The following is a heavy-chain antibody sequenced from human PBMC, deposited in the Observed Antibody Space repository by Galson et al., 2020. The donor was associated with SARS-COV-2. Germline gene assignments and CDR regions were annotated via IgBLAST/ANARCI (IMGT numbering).Heavy chain of an antibody. J-gene: IGHJ4*02. V-gene: IGHV3-7*01. D-gene: IGHD6-13*01. Sequence: GESLKISCAASGFTFSNSWMTWVRQAPGKGLEWVANIKQDGSETYYVDSVIGRFTISRDNAKNSLILQMNSLRGEDTAVYYCARGGSSSSWYWRDWGQGTLVTVSS. CDR1: GFTFSNSW. CDR2: IKQDGSET. CDR3: ARGGSSSSWYWRD.